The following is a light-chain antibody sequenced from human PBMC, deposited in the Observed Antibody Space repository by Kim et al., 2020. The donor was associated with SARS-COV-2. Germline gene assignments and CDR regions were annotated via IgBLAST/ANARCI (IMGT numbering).Light chain of an antibody. V-gene: IGLV3-21*04. J-gene: IGLJ2*01. CDR2: SDS. CDR3: QVWDSSSDHVI. CDR1: NIGSYS. Sequence: AQGKTATVTCGGNNIGSYSVHWYQQTTGQAPVLVIFSDSDRPSGIPERFSGSNSGNTATLTISRVEAGDEADYYCQVWDSSSDHVIFGGGTKLTVL.